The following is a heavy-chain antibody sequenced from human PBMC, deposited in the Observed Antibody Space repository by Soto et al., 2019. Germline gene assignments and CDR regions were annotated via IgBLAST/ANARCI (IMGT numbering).Heavy chain of an antibody. D-gene: IGHD3-22*01. CDR2: VGSDGRIQ. V-gene: IGHV3-30*02. J-gene: IGHJ6*02. CDR1: GFTFSSYG. Sequence: GGSLRLSCAASGFTFSSYGMHWVRQAPGKGLEWVTVVGSDGRIQDYADSVKGRFTISRDNSKNTLYLQMSSLRAEDTAVYYCAKVPIGAMDVWGQGTTVTVSS. CDR3: AKVPIGAMDV.